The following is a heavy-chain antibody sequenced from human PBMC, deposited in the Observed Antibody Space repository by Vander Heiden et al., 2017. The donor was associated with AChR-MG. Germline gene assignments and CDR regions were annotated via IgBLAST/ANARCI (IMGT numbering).Heavy chain of an antibody. V-gene: IGHV1-2*02. Sequence: QVQLVQSGAEVKKPGASVQVSCKASGSTFTGYYIHWVRQAPGQRFEWMGWINPNSGGTKYAQKFQGRVTMTRDTSISTAYMEVSRLTSDDTAVYYCARPALPSTFGETYYFDFWGQGTLVTVSS. J-gene: IGHJ4*02. CDR2: INPNSGGT. CDR3: ARPALPSTFGETYYFDF. CDR1: GSTFTGYY. D-gene: IGHD3-16*01.